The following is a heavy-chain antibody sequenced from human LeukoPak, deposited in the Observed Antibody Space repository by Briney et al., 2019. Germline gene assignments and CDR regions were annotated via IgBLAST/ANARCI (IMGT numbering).Heavy chain of an antibody. J-gene: IGHJ4*02. CDR1: GFTFSSYA. V-gene: IGHV3-23*01. Sequence: GGSLRLSCAASGFTFSSYAMSWVRQAPGKGLEWVSAISGSGGSTYYADSVKGRFTISRDNSKNTLYLQMNSLRAEDTAVCYCAKILSGYSYGYGYWGQGTLVTASS. D-gene: IGHD5-18*01. CDR2: ISGSGGST. CDR3: AKILSGYSYGYGY.